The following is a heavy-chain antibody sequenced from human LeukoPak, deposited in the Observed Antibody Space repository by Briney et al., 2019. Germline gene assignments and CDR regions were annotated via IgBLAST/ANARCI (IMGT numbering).Heavy chain of an antibody. CDR3: ARGGTNGLAVAVYYFDY. CDR1: GGSFSGYY. Sequence: SETLSLTCAVYGGSFSGYYWSWIRQPPGKGLEWIGEINHSGSTNYNPSLKSRVTISVDTSKNQFSLKLSSVTAADTAVYYCARGGTNGLAVAVYYFDYWGQGTLVTVSS. D-gene: IGHD6-19*01. CDR2: INHSGST. V-gene: IGHV4-34*01. J-gene: IGHJ4*02.